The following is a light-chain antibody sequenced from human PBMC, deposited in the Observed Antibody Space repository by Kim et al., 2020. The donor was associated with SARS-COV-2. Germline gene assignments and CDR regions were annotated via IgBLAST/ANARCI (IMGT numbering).Light chain of an antibody. J-gene: IGKJ2*01. Sequence: SGSGGDRVTITWRASQAISSWVAWYQQKAGKAPKVLIYAASSLQSGVPARFSGSGSGTHFTLTISSLQPEDFATYYCQQTNSFPNTFGQGTKLEI. V-gene: IGKV1-12*01. CDR3: QQTNSFPNT. CDR1: QAISSW. CDR2: AAS.